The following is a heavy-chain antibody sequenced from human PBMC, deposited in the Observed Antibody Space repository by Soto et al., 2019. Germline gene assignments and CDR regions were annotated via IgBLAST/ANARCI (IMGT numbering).Heavy chain of an antibody. D-gene: IGHD3-3*01. J-gene: IGHJ6*02. Sequence: GGSLRLSCAASGFTFSSYWMSWVRQAPGKGLEWVDNIKQDGSEKYYVDSVKGRFTISRDNAKNSLYLQMNSLRAEDTAVYYCARDSQYYDFWSGYYSRYYGMDVWGQGTTVTVSS. CDR1: GFTFSSYW. CDR3: ARDSQYYDFWSGYYSRYYGMDV. V-gene: IGHV3-7*03. CDR2: IKQDGSEK.